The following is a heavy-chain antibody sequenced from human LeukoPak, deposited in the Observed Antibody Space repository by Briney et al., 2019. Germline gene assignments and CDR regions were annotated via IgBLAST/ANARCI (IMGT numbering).Heavy chain of an antibody. CDR3: AKVEWELLPFDY. CDR2: IRYDGSNK. J-gene: IGHJ4*02. D-gene: IGHD1-26*01. CDR1: GFTFSSYA. V-gene: IGHV3-30*02. Sequence: GGSLRLSCAASGFTFSSYAMSWVRQAPGKGLEWVAFIRYDGSNKYYADSVKGRFTISRDNSKNTLYLQMNSLRAEDTAVYYCAKVEWELLPFDYWGQGTLVTVSS.